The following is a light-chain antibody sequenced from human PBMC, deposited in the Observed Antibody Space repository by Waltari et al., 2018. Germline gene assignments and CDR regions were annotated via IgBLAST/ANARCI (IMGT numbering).Light chain of an antibody. J-gene: IGLJ2*01. CDR3: SSYAGTNNLL. CDR1: SSDVGRYDY. CDR2: GVT. Sequence: QSALPQPPSASGSPGQSVTISCTGTSSDVGRYDYVSWYQHHPGKAPKLLIYGVTKRPSGGPDRFSGSKSGNTASLTISGLQTDDEAHYYCSSYAGTNNLLFGGGTKVTVL. V-gene: IGLV2-8*01.